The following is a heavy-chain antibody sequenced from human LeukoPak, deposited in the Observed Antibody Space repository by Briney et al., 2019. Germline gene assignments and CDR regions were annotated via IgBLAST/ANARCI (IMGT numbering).Heavy chain of an antibody. Sequence: SETLSLTCAVYGGSFSGYYWSWIRQPPGKGLEWIGEINHSGSTNYNPSLKSRVTISVDTSKNQFSLKLSSVTAADTAVYYCARSGDYGDFAHGAFDIWGQGTMVTVSS. CDR2: INHSGST. J-gene: IGHJ3*02. CDR1: GGSFSGYY. D-gene: IGHD4-17*01. V-gene: IGHV4-34*01. CDR3: ARSGDYGDFAHGAFDI.